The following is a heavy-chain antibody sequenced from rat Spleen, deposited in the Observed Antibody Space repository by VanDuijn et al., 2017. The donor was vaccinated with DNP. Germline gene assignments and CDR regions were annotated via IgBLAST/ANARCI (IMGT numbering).Heavy chain of an antibody. CDR1: GFSLTNYH. V-gene: IGHV2-43*01. D-gene: IGHD1-2*01. CDR2: IWTGGST. Sequence: QVQLKESGPGLVQPSQTLSLACTVSGFSLTNYHVHWVRRPSGKGLEWMGLIWTGGSTEYNSALKSRLSISRDTSKSQVFLKVSSLQTEDTATYYCARGEGYYHSSSNYFDYWGQGVMVTVSS. CDR3: ARGEGYYHSSSNYFDY. J-gene: IGHJ2*01.